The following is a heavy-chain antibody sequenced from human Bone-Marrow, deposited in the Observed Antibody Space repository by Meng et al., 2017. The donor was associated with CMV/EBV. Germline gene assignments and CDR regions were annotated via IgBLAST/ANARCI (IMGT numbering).Heavy chain of an antibody. Sequence: GESLKISCAASGFTFSSYAMSWVRQAPGKGLEWVSAISGSGGSTYYADSVKGRFTISRDNSKNTLYLQMNSLRADDTAVYYCAKDSSAYDSSGYYYYFDYWGQGTLVTVSS. CDR1: GFTFSSYA. D-gene: IGHD3-22*01. CDR3: AKDSSAYDSSGYYYYFDY. J-gene: IGHJ4*02. CDR2: ISGSGGST. V-gene: IGHV3-23*01.